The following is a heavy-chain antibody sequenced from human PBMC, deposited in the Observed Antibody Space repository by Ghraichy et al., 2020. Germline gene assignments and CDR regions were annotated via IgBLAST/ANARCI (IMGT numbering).Heavy chain of an antibody. V-gene: IGHV3-30*03. Sequence: GGPLRLSCTASGFTFSSKAMHWVRQAPGKGLEWVAVVTNDGERKHYTNSVEGRFSVSRDNSRNTVYLQMNNLRRGDTATYHCVRDWDYWGQGTLVTVSS. CDR1: GFTFSSKA. J-gene: IGHJ4*02. CDR2: VTNDGERK. CDR3: VRDWDY.